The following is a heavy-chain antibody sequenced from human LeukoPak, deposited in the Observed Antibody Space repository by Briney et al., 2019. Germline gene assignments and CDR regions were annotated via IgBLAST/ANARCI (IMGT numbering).Heavy chain of an antibody. CDR1: GGSFGGYY. CDR3: ARERPSYYDILTGYYPRSLPYYFDY. CDR2: INHSGST. J-gene: IGHJ4*02. D-gene: IGHD3-9*01. Sequence: SETLSLTCAVYGGSFGGYYWSWIRQPPGKGLEWIGAINHSGSTNYNPPLKSRVTISVDTSKNQFSLKLSSVTAADTAVYYCARERPSYYDILTGYYPRSLPYYFDYWGQGTLVTVSS. V-gene: IGHV4-34*01.